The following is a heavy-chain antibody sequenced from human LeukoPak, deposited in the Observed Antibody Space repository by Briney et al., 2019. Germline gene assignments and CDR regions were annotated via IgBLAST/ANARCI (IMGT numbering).Heavy chain of an antibody. D-gene: IGHD2-21*02. CDR3: ARGRDCGGDCYSGSSFDY. Sequence: ASVKVSCKASGYTFTSYYMHWVRQAPGQGLEWMGLINPSGGSTSYAQKFQGRVTMTRDTSTSTVYMELSSLRSEDTAVYYCARGRDCGGDCYSGSSFDYWGQGTLVTVSS. CDR2: INPSGGST. J-gene: IGHJ4*02. V-gene: IGHV1-46*01. CDR1: GYTFTSYY.